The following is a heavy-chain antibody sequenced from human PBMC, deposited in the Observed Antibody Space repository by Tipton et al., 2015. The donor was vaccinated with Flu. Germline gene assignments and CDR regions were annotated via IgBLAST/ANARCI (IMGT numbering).Heavy chain of an antibody. CDR2: IYYSGST. CDR1: GGSISSYY. J-gene: IGHJ3*02. Sequence: TLSLTCTVSGGSISSYYWSWIRQPPGKGLEWIGYIYYSGSTIYNPSLKRRVTISVDTSKNQFSLKLSSVTAADTAVYYCARRSRWDGYNSFAFDIWGQGTMVTVSS. D-gene: IGHD5-24*01. CDR3: ARRSRWDGYNSFAFDI. V-gene: IGHV4-59*01.